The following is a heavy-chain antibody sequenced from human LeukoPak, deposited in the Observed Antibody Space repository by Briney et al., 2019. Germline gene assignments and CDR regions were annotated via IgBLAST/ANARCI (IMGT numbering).Heavy chain of an antibody. CDR3: ARDRFAMIVVALFDY. J-gene: IGHJ4*02. CDR2: INSNTGDT. CDR1: GYTFTAYY. V-gene: IGHV1-2*02. D-gene: IGHD3-22*01. Sequence: ASVKVSCKASGYTFTAYYVHWVRQAPGQGPEWMGWINSNTGDTGYAQKFQGRVTMTRDTSISTLYMDLSSLRSDDTAVYYCARDRFAMIVVALFDYWGQGTLVTVSS.